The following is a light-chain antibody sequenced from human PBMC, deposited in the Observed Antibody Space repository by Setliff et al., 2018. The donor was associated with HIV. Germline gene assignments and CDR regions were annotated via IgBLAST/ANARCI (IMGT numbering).Light chain of an antibody. CDR1: SNDVGSYNY. V-gene: IGLV2-8*01. CDR3: CSHAGSNNLYV. Sequence: QSALTQPPSASGSPGQSVTISCTGTSNDVGSYNYVSWYQQHPGKAPKVIIYEVSKRASGVPDRFSGSKSGNTASLTVSGLQDEDEADYYCCSHAGSNNLYVFGTGTKGTVL. CDR2: EVS. J-gene: IGLJ1*01.